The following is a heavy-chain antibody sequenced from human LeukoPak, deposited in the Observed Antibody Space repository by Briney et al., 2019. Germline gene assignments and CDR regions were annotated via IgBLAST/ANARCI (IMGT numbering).Heavy chain of an antibody. CDR2: INSDGSST. J-gene: IGHJ4*02. D-gene: IGHD3-10*01. CDR3: ARAMVRASPFDY. CDR1: GFTFSSYW. V-gene: IGHV3-74*01. Sequence: PGGSLRLSCAASGFTFSSYWMHWVRQAPGKGLVWVSRINSDGSSTSYADSVKGRFTISRDNAKNTLYLQMNSLRAEDTAVYYRARAMVRASPFDYWGQGTLVTVSS.